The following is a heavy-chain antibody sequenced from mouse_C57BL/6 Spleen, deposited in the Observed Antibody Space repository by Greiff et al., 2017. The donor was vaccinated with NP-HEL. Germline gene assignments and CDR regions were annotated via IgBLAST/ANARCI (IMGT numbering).Heavy chain of an antibody. V-gene: IGHV5-4*01. Sequence: EVQGVESGGGLVKPGGSLKLSCAASGFTFSSYAMSWVRQTPEKRLEWVATISDGGSYTYYPDNVKGRFTISRDNAKNNLYLQMSHLKSEDTAMYYCARGELGLGYWGQGTTLTVSS. J-gene: IGHJ2*01. CDR2: ISDGGSYT. D-gene: IGHD4-1*01. CDR3: ARGELGLGY. CDR1: GFTFSSYA.